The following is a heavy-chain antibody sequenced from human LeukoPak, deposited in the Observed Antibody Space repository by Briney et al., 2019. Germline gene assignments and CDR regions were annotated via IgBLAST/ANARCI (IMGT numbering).Heavy chain of an antibody. V-gene: IGHV6-1*01. CDR2: TYYRSKWYN. Sequence: SQTLSLTCAISGDAVSSNTEAWNWIRQSPSRGLEWLGRTYYRSKWYNDYAVSVKSRISVNPDTSKNQFSLQLNSVTPEDTAVYDCARNGGRYYFAFDIWGQGTMVTVSS. CDR3: ARNGGRYYFAFDI. CDR1: GDAVSSNTEA. J-gene: IGHJ3*02. D-gene: IGHD1-26*01.